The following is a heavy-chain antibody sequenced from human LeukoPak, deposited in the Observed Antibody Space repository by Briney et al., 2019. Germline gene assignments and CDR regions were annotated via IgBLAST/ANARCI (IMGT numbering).Heavy chain of an antibody. CDR1: GYTFTGYY. CDR2: INPNSGGT. Sequence: ASVKVSCEASGYTFTGYYMHWVRQAPGQGLEWMGWINPNSGGTNYAQKFQGRVTMTRDTSISTAYMELSRLRSDDTAVYYCATLGGSSGRYWYDYWGQGTLVTVSS. D-gene: IGHD6-19*01. CDR3: ATLGGSSGRYWYDY. V-gene: IGHV1-2*02. J-gene: IGHJ4*02.